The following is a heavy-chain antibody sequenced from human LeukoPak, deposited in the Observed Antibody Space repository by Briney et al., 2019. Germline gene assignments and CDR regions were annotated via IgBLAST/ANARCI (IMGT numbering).Heavy chain of an antibody. CDR3: ARALWFGEFSFDY. CDR1: GGSISSSSYY. J-gene: IGHJ4*02. V-gene: IGHV4-39*07. CDR2: IYYSGST. D-gene: IGHD3-10*01. Sequence: SETLSLTCTVSGGSISSSSYYWGWIRQPPGKGLEWIGSIYYSGSTYYNPSLKSRVTISVDTSKNQFSLKLSSVTAADTAVYYCARALWFGEFSFDYWGQGTLVTVSS.